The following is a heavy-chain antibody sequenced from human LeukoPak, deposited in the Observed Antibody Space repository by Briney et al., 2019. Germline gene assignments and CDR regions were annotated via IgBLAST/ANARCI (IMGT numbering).Heavy chain of an antibody. CDR1: GGSISSRSSF. CDR2: IYDSETT. Sequence: PSETLSLTCTVSGGSISSRSSFWGWIRQPPGKGLDWIGSIYDSETTSYNPSLKSRVTISVDTSKNQLSLKLSSVTAADTAVYYCASINYDILTGYPGFFDYWGQGTLVTVSS. D-gene: IGHD3-9*01. V-gene: IGHV4-39*07. J-gene: IGHJ4*02. CDR3: ASINYDILTGYPGFFDY.